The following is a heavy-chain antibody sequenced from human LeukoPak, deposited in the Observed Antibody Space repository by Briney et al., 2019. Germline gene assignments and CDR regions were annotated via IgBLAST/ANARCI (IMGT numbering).Heavy chain of an antibody. CDR3: ARDGSGKLPWFGELPGYNWFDP. Sequence: EASVKVSCKASGYTFTSYGISWVRQAPGQGLEWMGWISAYNGNTNYAQKLQGRVTMTTDTSTSTAYMELRSLRSDDTAVYYCARDGSGKLPWFGELPGYNWFDPWGQGTLVTVSS. J-gene: IGHJ5*02. CDR1: GYTFTSYG. CDR2: ISAYNGNT. D-gene: IGHD3-10*01. V-gene: IGHV1-18*01.